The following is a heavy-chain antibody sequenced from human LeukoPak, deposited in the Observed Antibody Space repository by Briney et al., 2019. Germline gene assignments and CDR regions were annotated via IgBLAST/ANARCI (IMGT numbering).Heavy chain of an antibody. CDR2: IDGSGGST. Sequence: GGSLRLSCAGAGFTFSSYGMSWVRQAPGKGLEWASAIDGSGGSTYYTDSVKGRFTISRDNSKNTLYLQMNGLRVEDTAVYYCAKDSPVATVWGQGTLVTVSS. V-gene: IGHV3-23*01. D-gene: IGHD5-12*01. CDR3: AKDSPVATV. CDR1: GFTFSSYG. J-gene: IGHJ4*02.